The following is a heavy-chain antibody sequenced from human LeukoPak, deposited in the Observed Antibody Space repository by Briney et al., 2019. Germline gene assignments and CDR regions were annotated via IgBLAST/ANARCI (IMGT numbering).Heavy chain of an antibody. V-gene: IGHV3-30*04. CDR1: GFTFSSYA. CDR2: ISYDGSNK. D-gene: IGHD6-13*01. Sequence: GGSLGLSCAASGFTFSSYAMHWVRQAPGKGLEWVAVISYDGSNKYYADSVKGRFTISRDNSKNTLYLQMNSLRAEDTAVYYCAKLVSPEGDYFDYWGQGTLVTVSS. J-gene: IGHJ4*02. CDR3: AKLVSPEGDYFDY.